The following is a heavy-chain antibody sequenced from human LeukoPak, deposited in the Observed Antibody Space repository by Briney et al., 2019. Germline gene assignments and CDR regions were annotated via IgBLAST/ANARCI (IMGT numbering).Heavy chain of an antibody. CDR2: INWNSDTI. D-gene: IGHD3-10*02. Sequence: PGGSLRLSCAASGFTFDDYAMHWVRQVPGKGLEWVSGINWNSDTIKYADSVKGRFTISRDNAKNSLYLQMNSLRAEDTAVYYCAELGITMIGGVWGKGTTVTISS. J-gene: IGHJ6*04. CDR1: GFTFDDYA. CDR3: AELGITMIGGV. V-gene: IGHV3-9*01.